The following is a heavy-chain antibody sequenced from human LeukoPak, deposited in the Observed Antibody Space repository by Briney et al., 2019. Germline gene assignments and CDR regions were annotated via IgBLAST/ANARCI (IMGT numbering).Heavy chain of an antibody. V-gene: IGHV1-18*01. CDR1: GYTLTSYS. J-gene: IGHJ4*02. CDR2: ISAYNGNT. D-gene: IGHD3-10*02. CDR3: ARGRAYGRYYFDY. Sequence: ASVYVSCKASGYTLTSYSISWVRQAPGQGLEWMGWISAYNGNTNSAQKLQGRDTMTTDTSTSTAYAELRSLRSDDTAVYYCARGRAYGRYYFDYWGQGTLATVSS.